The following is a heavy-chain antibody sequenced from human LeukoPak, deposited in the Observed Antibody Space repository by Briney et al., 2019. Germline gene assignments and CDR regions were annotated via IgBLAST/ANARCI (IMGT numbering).Heavy chain of an antibody. CDR2: IYHSGST. CDR3: ARHAPYYYDSSGYYQN. D-gene: IGHD3-22*01. V-gene: IGHV4-38-2*01. Sequence: SETLSLTCAVSGYSISTGYYWGWIRPPPGKGLEYIGSIYHSGSTYYNPSLKSRVTISVDTSKNQFSLRLTSVTAADTAVYYCARHAPYYYDSSGYYQNWGQGTMVTVSS. CDR1: GYSISTGYY. J-gene: IGHJ3*01.